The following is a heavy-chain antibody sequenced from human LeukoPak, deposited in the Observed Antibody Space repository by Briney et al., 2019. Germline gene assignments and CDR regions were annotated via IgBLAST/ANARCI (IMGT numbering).Heavy chain of an antibody. D-gene: IGHD7-27*01. V-gene: IGHV3-23*01. Sequence: GGSLRLSCAASGFTFSSYAMSWVRQAPGKGLEWVSAISGSGGSTYYADSVKGRFTISRDNSKNTLYLQMNSLRAEDTAVYYCAKDLAWAFSYYYGMDVWGQGTTVTVSS. CDR1: GFTFSSYA. J-gene: IGHJ6*02. CDR2: ISGSGGST. CDR3: AKDLAWAFSYYYGMDV.